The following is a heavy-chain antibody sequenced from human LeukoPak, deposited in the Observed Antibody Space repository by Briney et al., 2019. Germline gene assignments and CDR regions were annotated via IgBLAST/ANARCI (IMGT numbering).Heavy chain of an antibody. D-gene: IGHD5-18*01. CDR2: INSDGSST. V-gene: IGHV3-74*01. CDR1: GFTFSSYW. CDR3: AKYTAEGLDAFDI. J-gene: IGHJ3*02. Sequence: GGSLRLSCAASGFTFSSYWMHWVRQAPGKGLVWVSRINSDGSSTSYADSVKGRFTISRDYAKNTLYLQMNSLRAEDTAVYYCAKYTAEGLDAFDIWGQGTMVTVSS.